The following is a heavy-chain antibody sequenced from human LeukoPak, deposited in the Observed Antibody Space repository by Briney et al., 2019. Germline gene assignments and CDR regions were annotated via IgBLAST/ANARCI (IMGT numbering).Heavy chain of an antibody. CDR2: ISGRGSNT. V-gene: IGHV3-23*01. D-gene: IGHD5-12*01. CDR1: GFSFSSSA. J-gene: IGHJ4*02. Sequence: GGSLRLSCAAPGFSFSSSAMSWVRQAPGKGLEWVSGISGRGSNTYYAKSVRGRFTISRDDSKNTLYLQMRSLRAEDTALYYCAKAGGFPLDYWGQGTLVTVSS. CDR3: AKAGGFPLDY.